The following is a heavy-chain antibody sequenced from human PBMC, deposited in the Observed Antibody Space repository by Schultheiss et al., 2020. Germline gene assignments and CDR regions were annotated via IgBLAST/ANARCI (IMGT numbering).Heavy chain of an antibody. CDR1: GFTFSSYW. V-gene: IGHV3-7*05. CDR3: ARDRPLRY. CDR2: IKEDGSEQ. J-gene: IGHJ4*02. Sequence: GGSLRLSCAASGFTFSSYWLNWVRQVPGKGLEWVASIKEDGSEQNYVDSVKGRFTISRDNANNSLYLQMNSLRAEDTAIYHCARDRPLRYWGQGTLVTVSS.